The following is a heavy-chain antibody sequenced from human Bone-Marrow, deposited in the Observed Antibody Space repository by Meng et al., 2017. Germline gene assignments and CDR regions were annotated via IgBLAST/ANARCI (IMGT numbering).Heavy chain of an antibody. J-gene: IGHJ4*02. CDR3: ARAYYGSGSYYQN. D-gene: IGHD3-10*01. V-gene: IGHV4-34*01. Sequence: VRVQQVGAGLLKPSGTLSLTCAVYGGSFSGYYWSWIRQPPGKGLEWIGEINHSGSTNYNPSLKSRVTISVDTSKNQFSLKLSSVTAADTAVYYCARAYYGSGSYYQNWGQGTLVTVSS. CDR2: INHSGST. CDR1: GGSFSGYY.